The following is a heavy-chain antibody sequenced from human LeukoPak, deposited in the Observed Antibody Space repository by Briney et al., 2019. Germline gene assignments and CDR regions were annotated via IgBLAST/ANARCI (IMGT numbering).Heavy chain of an antibody. CDR2: LYSGGSI. CDR1: GFIVSRSH. J-gene: IGHJ5*02. CDR3: ARDLSVDSSMFGH. Sequence: PGGSLRLSCAGSGFIVSRSHISWVRQAPGKGLQWVSSLYSGGSIHYADSVKGRFTISRDTSRNTVSLQMNSLRVEDTAVYYCARDLSVDSSMFGHWGQGTPVTVSS. V-gene: IGHV3-53*01. D-gene: IGHD5-12*01.